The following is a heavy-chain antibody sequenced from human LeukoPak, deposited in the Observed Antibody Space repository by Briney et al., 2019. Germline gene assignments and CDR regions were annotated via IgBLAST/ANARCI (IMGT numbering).Heavy chain of an antibody. J-gene: IGHJ5*02. CDR2: IYYSGST. CDR1: GGSISSYY. D-gene: IGHD2-15*01. Sequence: SETLSLTCTVSGGSISSYYWSWIRQPPGKGLEWIGYIYYSGSTNYNPSLKSRVNISVDTFNIQFSLKLSSVNAADTAVYYCARGALVVAATSWFDPWGQGTLVTVSS. V-gene: IGHV4-59*12. CDR3: ARGALVVAATSWFDP.